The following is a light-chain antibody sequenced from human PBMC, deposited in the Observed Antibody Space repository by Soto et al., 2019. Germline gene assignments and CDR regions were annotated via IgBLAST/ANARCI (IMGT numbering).Light chain of an antibody. CDR1: QSVSSSY. Sequence: LTQSPGTMSLSPGXRATPSCRASQSVSSSYLAWYQQKPGQAPRLLIYGASSRATGIPDRFSGSGSGTDFTLTISRLEPEDFAVYYCQQYGSSPRTFGQGTKVDIK. CDR3: QQYGSSPRT. J-gene: IGKJ1*01. CDR2: GAS. V-gene: IGKV3-20*01.